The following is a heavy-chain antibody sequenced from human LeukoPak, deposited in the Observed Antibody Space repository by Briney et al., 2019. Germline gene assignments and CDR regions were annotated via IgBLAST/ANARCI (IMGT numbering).Heavy chain of an antibody. J-gene: IGHJ4*02. D-gene: IGHD1-26*01. CDR3: ARDRWGIVGAHDY. V-gene: IGHV4-38-2*02. CDR1: GYSISSNSY. Sequence: SETLSLTCTVSGYSISSNSYWGWIRQPPGKGLEWIGSIYYSGSTYYNPSLKSRVTISLDTSRNQFSLKLNSVTAADTAVYYCARDRWGIVGAHDYWGQGTLVTVSS. CDR2: IYYSGST.